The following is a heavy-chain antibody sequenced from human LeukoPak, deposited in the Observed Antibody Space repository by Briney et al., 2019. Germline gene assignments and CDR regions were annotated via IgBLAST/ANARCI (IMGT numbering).Heavy chain of an antibody. CDR2: INNDKGNT. D-gene: IGHD6-19*01. CDR3: ARGGPNRSGWTLDH. J-gene: IGHJ4*02. Sequence: GASVKVSCKASGYIFSNYAMHWVRLAPGQRLEWMGWINNDKGNTESSQKFQGRVTITWDTSATTAYMGLNSLRSEDTAVYYCARGGPNRSGWTLDHWGQGTLVTVSS. V-gene: IGHV1-3*04. CDR1: GYIFSNYA.